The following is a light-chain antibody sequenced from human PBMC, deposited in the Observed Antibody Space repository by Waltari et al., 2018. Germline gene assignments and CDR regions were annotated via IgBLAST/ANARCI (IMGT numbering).Light chain of an antibody. V-gene: IGKV3-20*01. Sequence: SCRASQSVSKYLAWYQQKPGQAPRLLIYDASTRATGIPDRFSGSWSGTDFSLTISRLEPEDFAVYYCQKYVNLPATFGQGTKVEIK. J-gene: IGKJ1*01. CDR3: QKYVNLPAT. CDR1: QSVSKY. CDR2: DAS.